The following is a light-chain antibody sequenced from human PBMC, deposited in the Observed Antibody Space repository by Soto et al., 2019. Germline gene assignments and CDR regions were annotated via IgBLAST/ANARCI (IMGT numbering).Light chain of an antibody. CDR1: QSVSSN. CDR3: QQYNNWPPYT. V-gene: IGKV3-15*01. Sequence: EIVMTQSPATLSVSPGVRATLSCRASQSVSSNLAWYQQKPGQAPRLLIYGASTRATGIPARFSGSGSGTDFIRTNSSLQSEDFALYYCQQYNNWPPYTFGQGTKLEIK. CDR2: GAS. J-gene: IGKJ2*01.